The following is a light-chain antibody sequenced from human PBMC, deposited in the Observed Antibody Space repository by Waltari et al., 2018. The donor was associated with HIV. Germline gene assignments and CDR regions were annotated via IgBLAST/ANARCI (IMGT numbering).Light chain of an antibody. J-gene: IGLJ3*02. CDR3: AAWDGSHWV. Sequence: QSVLTQPPSASGTPGQRVTISCSGSSSNIGSNYVYWYQQFPGTAPKLLMYRNNQRPSGVPDRVSGSKSGTSASLAISGLRSEDEADYHCAAWDGSHWVFGGGTKLTVL. V-gene: IGLV1-47*01. CDR2: RNN. CDR1: SSNIGSNY.